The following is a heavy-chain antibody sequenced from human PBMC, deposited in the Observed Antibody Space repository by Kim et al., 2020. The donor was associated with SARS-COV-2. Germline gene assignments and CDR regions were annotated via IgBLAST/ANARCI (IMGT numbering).Heavy chain of an antibody. V-gene: IGHV1-3*01. D-gene: IGHD3-10*01. CDR2: INAGNGNT. Sequence: ASVKVSCKASGYTFTSYAMHWVRQAPGQRLEWMGWINAGNGNTKYSQKFQGRVTITRDTSASTAYMELSSLRSEDTAVYYCARDKGLYGSGDDAFDIWGQGTMVTVSS. J-gene: IGHJ3*02. CDR3: ARDKGLYGSGDDAFDI. CDR1: GYTFTSYA.